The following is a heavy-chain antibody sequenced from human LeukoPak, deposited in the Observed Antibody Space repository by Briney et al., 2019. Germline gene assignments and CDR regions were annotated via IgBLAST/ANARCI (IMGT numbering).Heavy chain of an antibody. Sequence: SETLSLTCAVYGGSFSGYYWSWIRQPPGKGLESIGEINHSGSTNYNPSLKSRVTISVDTSKNQFSLKLSSVTAADTAVYYCARGGGQWLAYNWFDPWGQGTLVTVSS. J-gene: IGHJ5*02. V-gene: IGHV4-34*01. CDR3: ARGGGQWLAYNWFDP. CDR1: GGSFSGYY. D-gene: IGHD6-19*01. CDR2: INHSGST.